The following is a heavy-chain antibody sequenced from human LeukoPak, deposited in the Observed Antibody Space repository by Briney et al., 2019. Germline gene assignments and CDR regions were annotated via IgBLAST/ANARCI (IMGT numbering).Heavy chain of an antibody. Sequence: GGSLRLSCAASGFTFSDYYMSWIRQAPGEGLEWVSYISSSGSTIYYADSVKGRFTISRDNAKNSLYLQMNSLRAEDTAVYYCARDRVEYYYDSSGYPGDYWGQGTLVTVSS. V-gene: IGHV3-11*04. J-gene: IGHJ4*02. D-gene: IGHD3-22*01. CDR1: GFTFSDYY. CDR3: ARDRVEYYYDSSGYPGDY. CDR2: ISSSGSTI.